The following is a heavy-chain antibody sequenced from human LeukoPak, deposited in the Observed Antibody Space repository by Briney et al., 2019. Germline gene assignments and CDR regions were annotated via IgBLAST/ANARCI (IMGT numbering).Heavy chain of an antibody. Sequence: SETLSLTCAVYGGSFSGYYWSWIRQPPGKGPEWIGEINHSGSTNYNPSLKSRVTISVDTSKNQFSLKLSSVTAADTAVYYCARSRKYSYGFDYWGQGTLVTVSS. D-gene: IGHD5-18*01. CDR3: ARSRKYSYGFDY. CDR1: GGSFSGYY. V-gene: IGHV4-34*01. CDR2: INHSGST. J-gene: IGHJ4*02.